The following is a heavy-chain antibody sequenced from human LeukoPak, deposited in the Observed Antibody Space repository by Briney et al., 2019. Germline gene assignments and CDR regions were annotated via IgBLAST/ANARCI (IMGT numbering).Heavy chain of an antibody. J-gene: IGHJ4*02. Sequence: GGSLRLSCAASGFTFSSYAMSWVRRAPGKGLEWVSGISGSGGSTYYADSVKGRFTISRDNSKNTLYLQMNSLRAEDTAVYYCAKDLYSFGPFDYWGLGTLVTVSS. CDR2: ISGSGGST. CDR1: GFTFSSYA. D-gene: IGHD5-18*01. V-gene: IGHV3-23*01. CDR3: AKDLYSFGPFDY.